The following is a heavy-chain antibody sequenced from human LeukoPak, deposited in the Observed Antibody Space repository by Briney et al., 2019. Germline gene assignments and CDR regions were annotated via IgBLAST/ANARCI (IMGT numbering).Heavy chain of an antibody. Sequence: GASVKVSCKASGYTFTGYYMHWVRQAPGQGLDWMGWINPNSGGTNYAQKCQGRVTMTRDTSISIAYIELSRLRSDDTAVYYCARDKVTDSTGYYGPPGPGSSFDIWGQGTMVTVSS. J-gene: IGHJ3*02. CDR3: ARDKVTDSTGYYGPPGPGSSFDI. V-gene: IGHV1-2*02. D-gene: IGHD3-22*01. CDR2: INPNSGGT. CDR1: GYTFTGYY.